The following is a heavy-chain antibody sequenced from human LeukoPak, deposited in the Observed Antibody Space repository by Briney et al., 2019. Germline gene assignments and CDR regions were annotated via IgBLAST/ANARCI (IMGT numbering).Heavy chain of an antibody. D-gene: IGHD4/OR15-4a*01. CDR2: IYSDNT. CDR3: ARRAGAYSHPYDY. V-gene: IGHV3-53*01. J-gene: IGHJ4*02. Sequence: GGSLRLACAASGFTFSSYGMSWVSQAPGKGLEWVSFIYSDNTHYSDSVKGRFTISRDNSKNTLYLQMNSLRAEDTAVYYCARRAGAYSHPYDYWGQGTLVTVSS. CDR1: GFTFSSYG.